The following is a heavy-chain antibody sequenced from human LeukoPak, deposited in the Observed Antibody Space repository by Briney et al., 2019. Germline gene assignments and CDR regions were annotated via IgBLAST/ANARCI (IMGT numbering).Heavy chain of an antibody. J-gene: IGHJ3*02. CDR1: GFTFSTYN. V-gene: IGHV3-21*01. Sequence: GGSLRLSCAASGFTFSTYNMNWVRQAPGKGLEWVSFISSSSRYIYYADSVKGRFTISRDNAKNSLYLQMNTLRDEDTAVYYCAREEDYYGSETQNVFDIWGQGTMVTVSS. CDR2: ISSSSRYI. D-gene: IGHD3-10*01. CDR3: AREEDYYGSETQNVFDI.